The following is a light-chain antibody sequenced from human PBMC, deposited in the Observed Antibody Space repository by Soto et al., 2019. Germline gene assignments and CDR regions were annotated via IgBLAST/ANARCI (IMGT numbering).Light chain of an antibody. CDR1: ETVATH. Sequence: EVVMTQSPATLSVSPGERATLSCRASETVATHLAWYQQKPGQAPRLLISGASTRAAGISDRFRGSGSGTEFTLTISSLRSEDSAIYYCQQYFEWPPMTFGQGTKVDIK. CDR3: QQYFEWPPMT. CDR2: GAS. V-gene: IGKV3-15*01. J-gene: IGKJ1*01.